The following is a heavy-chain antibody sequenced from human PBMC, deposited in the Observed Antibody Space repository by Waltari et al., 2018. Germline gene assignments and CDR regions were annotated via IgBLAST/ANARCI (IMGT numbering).Heavy chain of an antibody. CDR1: GYTFSSYA. D-gene: IGHD4-17*01. Sequence: QVQLVQSGAEVKKPGASGKVSCKASGYTFSSYARHWVRQAPGQRLEWMGWINAGNGNAKYSQKFHVRVTITRDTSASTAYMELSSLRSEDTAVYYCARNPTVNPRQPFDYWGQGTLVTVSS. J-gene: IGHJ4*02. V-gene: IGHV1-3*01. CDR2: INAGNGNA. CDR3: ARNPTVNPRQPFDY.